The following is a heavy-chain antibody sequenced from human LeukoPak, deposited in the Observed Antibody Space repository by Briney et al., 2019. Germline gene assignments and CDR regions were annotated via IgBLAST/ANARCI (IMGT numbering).Heavy chain of an antibody. CDR3: ARWFGDSSGRLARVFDY. CDR1: GFTFSRYW. CDR2: IKQGGSEE. V-gene: IGHV3-7*01. J-gene: IGHJ4*02. D-gene: IGHD6-19*01. Sequence: GESLRLSCAASGFTFSRYWMSWVRQAPGKGLEWVANIKQGGSEEYYVDSVKGRFTISRDNAKNSVYLQMNSLRVEDTAVYYCARWFGDSSGRLARVFDYWGQGTLVTVSS.